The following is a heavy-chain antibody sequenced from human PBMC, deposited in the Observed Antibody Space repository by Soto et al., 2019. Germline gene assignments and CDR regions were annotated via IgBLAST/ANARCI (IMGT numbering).Heavy chain of an antibody. Sequence: QVQLVESGGGVVQPGRSLRLSCAASGFTFSSYAIHWVRQAPGKGLEWVAVISYDGSNKYYADSVKGRFTISRDNSKNTLYLQMNSLRAEDTAVYYCARDQGYSSSWYYYYYGMDVW. CDR3: ARDQGYSSSWYYYYYGMDV. D-gene: IGHD6-13*01. J-gene: IGHJ6*01. CDR1: GFTFSSYA. CDR2: ISYDGSNK. V-gene: IGHV3-30-3*01.